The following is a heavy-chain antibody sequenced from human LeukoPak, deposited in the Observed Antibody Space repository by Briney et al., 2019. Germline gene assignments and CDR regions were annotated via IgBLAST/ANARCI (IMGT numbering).Heavy chain of an antibody. CDR2: IIPMSNTV. CDR3: ARGFCTSGHCYNDFDY. Sequence: ASVNVSCKASGYTFIIYSISWVRQAPGLGLEWMGRIIPMSNTVDYAQRFQDRVTITADKSTGTAYMELSSLRSDDTAVYYCARGFCTSGHCYNDFDYWGQGTQVTVSS. J-gene: IGHJ4*02. D-gene: IGHD2-15*01. CDR1: GYTFIIYS. V-gene: IGHV1-69*06.